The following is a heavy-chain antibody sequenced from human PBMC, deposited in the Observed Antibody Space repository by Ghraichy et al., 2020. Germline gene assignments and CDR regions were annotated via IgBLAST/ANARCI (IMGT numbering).Heavy chain of an antibody. CDR1: GGSVSSGSFY. J-gene: IGHJ4*02. CDR3: ARSRYYGSGSPLFDY. D-gene: IGHD3-10*01. Sequence: SETLSLTCTVSGGSVSSGSFYWSWIRQPPGKGLEWIGYIYYSGSTNYNPSLKSRVTISVDTSKNQLSLKLSSVTAADTAVYCCARSRYYGSGSPLFDYWGQGTLVTVSS. CDR2: IYYSGST. V-gene: IGHV4-61*01.